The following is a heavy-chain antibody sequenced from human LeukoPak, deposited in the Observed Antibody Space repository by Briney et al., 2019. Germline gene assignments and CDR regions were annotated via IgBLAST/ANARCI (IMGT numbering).Heavy chain of an antibody. Sequence: SETLSLTCTVSGGSVSSGSYYWSWIRQPPGKGLEWIGYIYYSGSTNYNPSLKSRVTISVDTSKNQFSLKLSSVTAADTAVYYCARVVGSSGSGALDCWGQGTLVTVSS. V-gene: IGHV4-61*01. CDR1: GGSVSSGSYY. CDR3: ARVVGSSGSGALDC. CDR2: IYYSGST. D-gene: IGHD6-19*01. J-gene: IGHJ4*02.